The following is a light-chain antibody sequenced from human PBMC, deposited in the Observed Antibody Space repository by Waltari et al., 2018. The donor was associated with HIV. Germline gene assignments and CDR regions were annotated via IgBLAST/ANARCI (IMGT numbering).Light chain of an antibody. CDR1: ATPAGDYNY. J-gene: IGLJ2*01. CDR3: ASYLRSGPWGV. V-gene: IGLV2-11*01. CDR2: NVN. Sequence: QSALTQPRAVSGSPGQSVPHSSTGIATPAGDYNYASGYQHRPGRTPWLLLFNVNKRHSEFPSRFAGCRSGSTASLTISVLQLDVEGDYYCASYLRSGPWGVFGGGTTLTVL.